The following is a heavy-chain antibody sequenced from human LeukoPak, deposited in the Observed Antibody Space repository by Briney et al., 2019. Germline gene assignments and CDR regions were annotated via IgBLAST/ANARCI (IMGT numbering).Heavy chain of an antibody. Sequence: SVKVSCKASGGTFSSYAISWVRQAPGQGLEWMGGIIPIFGTANYAQKFQGRVTITADESTSTAYMELSSLRSEDTAVYYCARASYYDILTGYFFDYWGQGTLVTVSS. J-gene: IGHJ4*02. D-gene: IGHD3-9*01. CDR1: GGTFSSYA. CDR2: IIPIFGTA. V-gene: IGHV1-69*13. CDR3: ARASYYDILTGYFFDY.